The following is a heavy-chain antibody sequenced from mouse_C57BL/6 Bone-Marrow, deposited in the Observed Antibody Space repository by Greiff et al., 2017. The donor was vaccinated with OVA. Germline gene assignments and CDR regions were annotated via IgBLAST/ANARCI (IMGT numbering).Heavy chain of an antibody. J-gene: IGHJ2*01. Sequence: EVHLVESGGGLVKPGGSLKLSCAASGFTFSSYAMSWVRQTPEKRLEWVATISDGGSYTYYPDNVKGRFTISRDNAKNNLYLQMSHLKSEDTAMXYCARDRELRPFDYWGQGTTLTVSS. CDR3: ARDRELRPFDY. CDR1: GFTFSSYA. V-gene: IGHV5-4*01. CDR2: ISDGGSYT. D-gene: IGHD3-2*02.